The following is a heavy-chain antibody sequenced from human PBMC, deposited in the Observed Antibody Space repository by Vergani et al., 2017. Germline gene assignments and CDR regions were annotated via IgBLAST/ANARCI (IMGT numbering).Heavy chain of an antibody. CDR2: IYYSGST. J-gene: IGHJ5*02. V-gene: IGHV4-39*01. CDR3: ARHSTVEWLVTLRWIDP. Sequence: QRQLQESGPGLGKPSGTLSLTCSVSGASIRSSNDYWGWIRQPPGKGLEWIASIYYSGSTYYNPSLKSRVTISVYTSKNQFSLKRSSVTAADTAVYFCARHSTVEWLVTLRWIDPWGKGLLVTVSS. CDR1: GASIRSSNDY. D-gene: IGHD6-19*01.